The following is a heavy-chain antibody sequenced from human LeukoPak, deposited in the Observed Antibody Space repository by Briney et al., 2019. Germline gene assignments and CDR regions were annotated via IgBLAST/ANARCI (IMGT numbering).Heavy chain of an antibody. J-gene: IGHJ6*02. D-gene: IGHD6-13*01. Sequence: GGSLRLSCAASGFTFSSYWMSWVRQAPGKGLEWVANIKQDGSEKYYVDSVKGRFTISRDNAKNSLYLQMNSLRAEDTAAYYCARRASSSFYYYGMDVWGQGTTVTVSS. V-gene: IGHV3-7*03. CDR1: GFTFSSYW. CDR3: ARRASSSFYYYGMDV. CDR2: IKQDGSEK.